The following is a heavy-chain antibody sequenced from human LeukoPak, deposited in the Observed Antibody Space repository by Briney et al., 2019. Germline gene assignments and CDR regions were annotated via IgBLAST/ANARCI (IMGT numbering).Heavy chain of an antibody. CDR2: ISAYNGNT. Sequence: ASVKVSCKASGYTFTSYGISWVRQAPGQGLEWMGWISAYNGNTNYAQKLQGRVTMTTDTSTSTAYMELRSLRSDDTAVYYCARTPAYYYDSSGHCFDYWGQGTLVTVSS. J-gene: IGHJ4*02. D-gene: IGHD3-22*01. CDR3: ARTPAYYYDSSGHCFDY. V-gene: IGHV1-18*01. CDR1: GYTFTSYG.